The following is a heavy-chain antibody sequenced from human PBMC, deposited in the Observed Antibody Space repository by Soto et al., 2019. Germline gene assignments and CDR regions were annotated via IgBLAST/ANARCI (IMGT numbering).Heavy chain of an antibody. Sequence: HPGGSLRLSCAASGFTFSSYWMHWVRQAPGKGLVWVSRINSDGSSTSYADSVKGRFTISRDNAKNTLYLQMNSLRAEDTAVYYCRACRDGYTLIDYWGQGTLVTVSS. V-gene: IGHV3-74*01. D-gene: IGHD2-2*02. CDR3: RACRDGYTLIDY. CDR2: INSDGSST. CDR1: GFTFSSYW. J-gene: IGHJ4*02.